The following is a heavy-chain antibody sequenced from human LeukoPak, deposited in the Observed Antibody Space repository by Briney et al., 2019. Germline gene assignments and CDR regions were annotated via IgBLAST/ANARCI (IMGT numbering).Heavy chain of an antibody. CDR1: EDSVSRNTAG. CDR3: ARSRGYCSGGSCVDDAFDI. CDR2: TYYRSKWYN. D-gene: IGHD2-15*01. V-gene: IGHV6-1*01. J-gene: IGHJ3*02. Sequence: SQTLSLTCAISEDSVSRNTAGWNWIRQPPSRGLEWLGRTYYRSKWYNDYAVSVKSRITINPDTSKNQFSLQLNSVTPEDTAVYYCARSRGYCSGGSCVDDAFDIWGQGTMVTVSS.